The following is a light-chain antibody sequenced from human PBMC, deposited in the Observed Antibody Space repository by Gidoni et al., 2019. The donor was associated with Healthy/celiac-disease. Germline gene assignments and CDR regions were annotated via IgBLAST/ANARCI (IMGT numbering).Light chain of an antibody. CDR1: QSVSSY. V-gene: IGKV3-11*01. J-gene: IGKJ4*01. CDR2: DAT. CDR3: QQRSNWPPLT. Sequence: EIVLTQSPATLSLSPGERATLSCRASQSVSSYLAWYQQKPGQAPRLLIYDATNRATGLPAKVRGNGFGTDFTLTISSLEPEDFAVYYCQQRSNWPPLTFGGGTKVEIK.